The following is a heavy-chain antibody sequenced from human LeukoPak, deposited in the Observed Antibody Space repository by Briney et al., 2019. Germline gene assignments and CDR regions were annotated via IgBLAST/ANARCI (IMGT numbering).Heavy chain of an antibody. V-gene: IGHV1-8*01. CDR1: GYTFTSYD. D-gene: IGHD6-19*01. J-gene: IGHJ3*02. Sequence: ASVKVSCKASGYTFTSYDINWVRQATGQGLEWMGWMNPNSGNTGYAQKFQGRVTMTRNTSISTAYMELSSLRPEDTAVYYCARLHSSGWYGGDAFDIWGQGTMVTVSS. CDR2: MNPNSGNT. CDR3: ARLHSSGWYGGDAFDI.